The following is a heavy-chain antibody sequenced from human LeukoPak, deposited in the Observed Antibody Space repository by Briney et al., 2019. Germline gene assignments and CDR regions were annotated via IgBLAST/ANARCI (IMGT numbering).Heavy chain of an antibody. CDR1: GGSISGYY. V-gene: IGHV4-4*07. CDR2: ISTSGST. D-gene: IGHD6-25*01. CDR3: AREGQQRPLDY. J-gene: IGHJ4*01. Sequence: SETLSLTCTVPGGSISGYYWSWIRQPAGMGLERIGRISTSGSTHYSPSLKSRVTMSVDTSRNQFSLNLSSVAAADTAVYYRAREGQQRPLDYWGRGTLVTVSS.